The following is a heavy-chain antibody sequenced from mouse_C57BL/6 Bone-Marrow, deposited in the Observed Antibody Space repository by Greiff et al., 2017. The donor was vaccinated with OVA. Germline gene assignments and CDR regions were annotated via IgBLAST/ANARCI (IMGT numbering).Heavy chain of an antibody. J-gene: IGHJ4*01. V-gene: IGHV1-22*01. CDR3: AEGSTVVADAMDY. Sequence: EVQGVESGPELVKPGASVKMSCKASGYTFTDYNMHWVKQSHGKSLEWIGYINPNNGGTSYNQKFKGKATLTVNKSSSTAYMELRSLTSEDSAVYYCAEGSTVVADAMDYWGQGTSVTVSS. CDR1: GYTFTDYN. D-gene: IGHD1-1*01. CDR2: INPNNGGT.